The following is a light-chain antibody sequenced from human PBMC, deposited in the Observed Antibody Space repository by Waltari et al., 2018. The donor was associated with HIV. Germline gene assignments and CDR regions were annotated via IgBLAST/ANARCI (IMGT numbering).Light chain of an antibody. V-gene: IGLV2-14*01. Sequence: QSALTQPASVSGSPGQSVTISCIGSDIDIGIYDYISWYHHPPNRPPRLVVFNANSRPAGGPFRCAGSKSGNTASLTISGLQADDEGVYYCSSYVTGGSLLFGGGTQVTVL. J-gene: IGLJ3*02. CDR2: NAN. CDR1: DIDIGIYDY. CDR3: SSYVTGGSLL.